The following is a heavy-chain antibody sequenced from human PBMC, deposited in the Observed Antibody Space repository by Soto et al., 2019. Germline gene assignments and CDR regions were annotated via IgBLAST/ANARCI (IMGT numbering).Heavy chain of an antibody. CDR2: ISGSGGST. Sequence: PGGSLRLSCASSGFTFSSYAMSWVRQAPGKGLEWVSAISGSGGSTYYADSVKGRFTISRDNSKNTLYLQMNSLRAEDTAVYYCAKDKPSITIVGVSDVWGKGTTVTVSS. CDR3: AKDKPSITIVGVSDV. D-gene: IGHD3-3*01. CDR1: GFTFSSYA. V-gene: IGHV3-23*01. J-gene: IGHJ6*04.